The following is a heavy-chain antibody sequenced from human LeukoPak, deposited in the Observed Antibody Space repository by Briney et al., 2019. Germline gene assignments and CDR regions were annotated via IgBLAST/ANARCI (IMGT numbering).Heavy chain of an antibody. CDR1: GYTFTSYG. CDR2: ISAYNGNT. CDR3: ARVIGCGGDCYPLFVY. J-gene: IGHJ4*02. V-gene: IGHV1-18*01. Sequence: ASVKVSCKASGYTFTSYGINWVRQAPGQGLEWMGWISAYNGNTNYAQKLQGRVTMTTDTSTSTAYMELRSLRSDDTAVYYCARVIGCGGDCYPLFVYWGQGTLVTVSS. D-gene: IGHD2-21*02.